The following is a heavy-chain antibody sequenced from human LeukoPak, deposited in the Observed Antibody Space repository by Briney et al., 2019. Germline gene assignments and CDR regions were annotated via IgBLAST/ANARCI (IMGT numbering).Heavy chain of an antibody. V-gene: IGHV4-59*08. J-gene: IGHJ4*02. Sequence: SETLSLTCSVSGGSINTHYWAWIRQPPGKGLEWLGYISYSGITHYHPSPRSRVTISLERSKNQFSLKVASVTATDTAMYFCARRSCASGICYENSFDSWGQGILVIVSS. CDR3: ARRSCASGICYENSFDS. D-gene: IGHD2-15*01. CDR2: ISYSGIT. CDR1: GGSINTHY.